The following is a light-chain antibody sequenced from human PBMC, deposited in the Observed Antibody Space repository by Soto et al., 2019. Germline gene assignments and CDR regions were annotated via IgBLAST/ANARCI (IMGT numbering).Light chain of an antibody. Sequence: QSALTQPRSVSGSPGQSVTISCTGTSSDVGGYKYVSWYQQHPGKVPNLIIYDVSERPSGVPDRFSGSKSGNTASLSISGLQAEDEADYYCSSYAGSYTVLFGGGTKVTVL. CDR1: SSDVGGYKY. CDR2: DVS. V-gene: IGLV2-11*01. CDR3: SSYAGSYTVL. J-gene: IGLJ2*01.